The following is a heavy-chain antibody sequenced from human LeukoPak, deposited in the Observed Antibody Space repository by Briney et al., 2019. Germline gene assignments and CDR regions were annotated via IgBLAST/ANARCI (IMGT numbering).Heavy chain of an antibody. CDR1: GGTFSSYA. V-gene: IGHV1-69*04. D-gene: IGHD2-2*02. CDR3: AEETGDTYTYVSDS. CDR2: IIPILGIA. J-gene: IGHJ4*02. Sequence: ASVKVSCKASGGTFSSYAISWVRQAPGQGLEWMGRIIPILGIANYAQKFQGRVTITADKSTSTAYMELSSLRSEDTAVYYCAEETGDTYTYVSDSWGQGTLVTVSS.